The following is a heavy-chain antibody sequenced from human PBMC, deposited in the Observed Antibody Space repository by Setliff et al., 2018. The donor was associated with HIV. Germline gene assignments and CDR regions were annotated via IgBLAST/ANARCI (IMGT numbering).Heavy chain of an antibody. J-gene: IGHJ5*02. CDR1: GDSISSGSYY. V-gene: IGHV4-61*09. Sequence: SLTCSVSGDSISSGSYYWSWIRLPAGKGLEWIGQIHTTGSTNYNPSLKSRVTISMDTSKNQFSLNLSSVTATDTAVYYCAKRTFGSGRLDPWGQGTLVTVSS. CDR3: AKRTFGSGRLDP. CDR2: IHTTGST. D-gene: IGHD3-16*01.